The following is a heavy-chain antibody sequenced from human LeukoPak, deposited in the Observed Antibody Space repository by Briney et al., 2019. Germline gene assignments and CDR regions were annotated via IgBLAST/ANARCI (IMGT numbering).Heavy chain of an antibody. J-gene: IGHJ4*02. CDR3: ANLRGRGAYACSGASCYSY. D-gene: IGHD2-15*01. Sequence: AGSLRLSCEVSGFTFSSYAMSWGRQAPGKGLEWFSGVSGSGGGTYYTDSVKGRFTISRDNSKNTLFLQMNSLRVEDSAVYYCANLRGRGAYACSGASCYSYWGQGTLVTVSP. CDR2: VSGSGGGT. CDR1: GFTFSSYA. V-gene: IGHV3-23*01.